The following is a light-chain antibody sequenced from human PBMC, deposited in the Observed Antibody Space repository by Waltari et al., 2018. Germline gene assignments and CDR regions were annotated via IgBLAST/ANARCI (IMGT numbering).Light chain of an antibody. V-gene: IGLV3-1*01. Sequence: SYELTQPPSVSVSPGQTASITCSGDKLGDKYACWYQQKPGQSPVLVIYQDTKRPSGIPERFSGSNSGSTATLTISGTQAMDEADYYCQAWDSSSDMVFGGGTKLTVL. CDR1: KLGDKY. J-gene: IGLJ2*01. CDR2: QDT. CDR3: QAWDSSSDMV.